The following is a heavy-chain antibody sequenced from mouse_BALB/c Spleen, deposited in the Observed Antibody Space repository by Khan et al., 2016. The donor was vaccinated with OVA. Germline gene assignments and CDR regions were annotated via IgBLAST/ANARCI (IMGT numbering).Heavy chain of an antibody. D-gene: IGHD2-3*01. J-gene: IGHJ3*01. V-gene: IGHV14-4*02. CDR2: IDPENGDP. CDR1: GFNIKDHF. Sequence: VQLKESGAELARSGASVKLSCTASGFNIKDHFIHWVKQRPEQGLEWIGWIDPENGDPDYAPKFQDKATMTAVTSSNTAYLYLSSLTSEDTTVYYCQIYDGYSRFAYWGQGTLVTVSA. CDR3: QIYDGYSRFAY.